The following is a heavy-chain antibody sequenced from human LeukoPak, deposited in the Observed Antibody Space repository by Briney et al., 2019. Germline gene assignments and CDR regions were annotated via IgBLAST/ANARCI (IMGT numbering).Heavy chain of an antibody. Sequence: GGSLRLSCAAPGFTFSSYSMNWVRQAPGKGLEWVSYISSSSSTIYYADSVKGRFTISRDNAKNSLYLQMNSLRAEDTAVYYCARDHHSSSSRNFDYWGQGTLVTVSS. V-gene: IGHV3-48*01. CDR2: ISSSSSTI. D-gene: IGHD6-6*01. J-gene: IGHJ4*02. CDR3: ARDHHSSSSRNFDY. CDR1: GFTFSSYS.